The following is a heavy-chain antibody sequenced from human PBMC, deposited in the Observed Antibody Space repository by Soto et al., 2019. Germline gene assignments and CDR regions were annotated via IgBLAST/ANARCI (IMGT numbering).Heavy chain of an antibody. D-gene: IGHD3-22*01. Sequence: EVQLVESGGGLVQLGGSLRLSCEASGFTFRTYWMHWVRQAPGKGLVWVSRIKSDGSGTYYADSVEGRFTISRDNAQNTLYLQRHSLRAEDTAVYYCVRGDGDYHDGNGYLGRHWGQGTLVTVSS. V-gene: IGHV3-74*01. J-gene: IGHJ4*02. CDR3: VRGDGDYHDGNGYLGRH. CDR1: GFTFRTYW. CDR2: IKSDGSGT.